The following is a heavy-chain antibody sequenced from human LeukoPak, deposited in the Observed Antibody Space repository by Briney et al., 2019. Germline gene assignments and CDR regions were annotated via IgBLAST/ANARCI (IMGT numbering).Heavy chain of an antibody. J-gene: IGHJ6*02. D-gene: IGHD3-10*01. V-gene: IGHV3-30*18. CDR2: MSYDEGKK. CDR3: AKVGSGSYGAYYYYGMDV. CDR1: GFTFSDYA. Sequence: AGGSLRLSCAASGFTFSDYAMHWVRQAPGKGLEWVAVMSYDEGKKFYAVSVQGRFTISRDNPKNTLYLQMDSLRAEDTAVYYCAKVGSGSYGAYYYYGMDVWGQGTTVTVSS.